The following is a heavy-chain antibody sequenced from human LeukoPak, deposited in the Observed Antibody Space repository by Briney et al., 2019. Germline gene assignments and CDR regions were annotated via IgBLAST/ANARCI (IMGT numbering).Heavy chain of an antibody. CDR1: GGSFSGYY. CDR3: ARGRSRRNYYGSGSYMVNWFNP. CDR2: INHSGST. Sequence: PSETLSLTCAVYGGSFSGYYWSWIRQPPGNGLERIGEINHSGSTNYNPSLKSRVTISVDTSKNQFSLKLSSVTAADTAVYYCARGRSRRNYYGSGSYMVNWFNPWGQGTLVTVSS. D-gene: IGHD3-10*01. V-gene: IGHV4-34*01. J-gene: IGHJ5*02.